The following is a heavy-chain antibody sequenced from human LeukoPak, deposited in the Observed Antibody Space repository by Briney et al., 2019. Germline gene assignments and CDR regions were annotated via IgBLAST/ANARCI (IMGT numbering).Heavy chain of an antibody. V-gene: IGHV3-43*01. J-gene: IGHJ3*02. D-gene: IGHD1-26*01. CDR1: GFTFDDYS. Sequence: GGSLRLSCAASGFTFDDYSMHWVRQAPGRGLEWVSLISWDGDSTYYADSVKGRVTISRDNSKNSLYLQMNSLGTEDTALYYCAKALSGRYQPWNDAFDIWGQGTMVTVSS. CDR3: AKALSGRYQPWNDAFDI. CDR2: ISWDGDST.